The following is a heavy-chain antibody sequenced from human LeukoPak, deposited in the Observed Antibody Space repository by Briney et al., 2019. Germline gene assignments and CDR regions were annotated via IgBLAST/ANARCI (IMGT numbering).Heavy chain of an antibody. D-gene: IGHD2/OR15-2a*01. CDR3: ATDLRGRGPNPLSSRIDY. V-gene: IGHV3-15*01. CDR1: GFTFSYAW. Sequence: GGSLRLSCAASGFTFSYAWMTWVRQAPGIGLEWVSRIKCKTDGGTTDYAAPVKGRFTISRDDSKNTLYLQMNSLRFDDTAVYYCATDLRGRGPNPLSSRIDYWGQGTLVTVSS. J-gene: IGHJ4*02. CDR2: IKCKTDGGTT.